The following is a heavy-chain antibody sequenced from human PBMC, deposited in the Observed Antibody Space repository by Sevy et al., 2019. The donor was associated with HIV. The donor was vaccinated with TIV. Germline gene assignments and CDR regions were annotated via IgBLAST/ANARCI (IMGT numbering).Heavy chain of an antibody. D-gene: IGHD3-10*01. CDR2: IYSGGST. CDR3: ARGQAYGSDPSGAFDI. V-gene: IGHV3-53*01. J-gene: IGHJ3*02. CDR1: GFTVSSNY. Sequence: GGSLRLSCAASGFTVSSNYMSWVRQAPGKGLEWVSVIYSGGSTYYADSVKGRFTISGDNSKNTLYHQMNSRRAEDTAVYYCARGQAYGSDPSGAFDIWGQGTMVTVSS.